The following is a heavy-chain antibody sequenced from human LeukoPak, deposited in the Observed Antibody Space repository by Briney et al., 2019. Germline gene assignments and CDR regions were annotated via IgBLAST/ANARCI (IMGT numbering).Heavy chain of an antibody. V-gene: IGHV1-69*05. Sequence: GASVKVSCKASGYTFTSYGISWVRQAPGQGLEWMGGIIPIFGTANYAQKFQGRVTITTDESTSTAYMELSSLRSEDTAVYYCARDYGSGSYYNGRAVLPPPPPQNNWFDPWGQGTLVTVSS. CDR3: ARDYGSGSYYNGRAVLPPPPPQNNWFDP. CDR1: GYTFTSYG. J-gene: IGHJ5*02. CDR2: IIPIFGTA. D-gene: IGHD3-10*01.